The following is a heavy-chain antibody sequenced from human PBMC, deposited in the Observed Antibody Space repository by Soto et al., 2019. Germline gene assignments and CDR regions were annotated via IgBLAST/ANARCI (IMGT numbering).Heavy chain of an antibody. CDR3: ARVVAARLYYYGMDV. V-gene: IGHV3-7*01. D-gene: IGHD6-6*01. J-gene: IGHJ6*02. CDR2: IKQDGSEK. CDR1: GFTFSSYW. Sequence: PGGSLRLSCAASGFTFSSYWMSWVRQAPGKGLEWVANIKQDGSEKYYVDSVKGRFTIFRDNAKKSVYLQMNSLRAEDTAVYFCARVVAARLYYYGMDVWGQGTTVTVSS.